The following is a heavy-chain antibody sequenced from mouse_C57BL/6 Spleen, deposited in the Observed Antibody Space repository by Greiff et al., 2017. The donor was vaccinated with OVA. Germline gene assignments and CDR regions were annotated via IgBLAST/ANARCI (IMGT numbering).Heavy chain of an antibody. CDR2: INPSNGGT. CDR3: ARITTVREWYFDV. CDR1: GYTFTSYW. V-gene: IGHV1-53*01. J-gene: IGHJ1*03. Sequence: QVQLKQPGTELVKPGASVKLSCKASGYTFTSYWMHWVKQRPGQGLEWIGNINPSNGGTNYNEKFKSKATLTVNKSSSTAYMQLSSLTSEDSAVYYCARITTVREWYFDVWGTGTTVTVSS. D-gene: IGHD1-1*01.